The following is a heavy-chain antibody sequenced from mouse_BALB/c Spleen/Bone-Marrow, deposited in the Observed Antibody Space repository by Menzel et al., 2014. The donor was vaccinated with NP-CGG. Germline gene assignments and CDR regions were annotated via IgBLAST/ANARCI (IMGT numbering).Heavy chain of an antibody. CDR2: IRNKANGYTT. CDR1: GFTFTNYF. Sequence: EVQRVESGGGLVQPGGSLRLSCTTSGFTFTNYFMTWVRQPPGKALEWLGFIRNKANGYTTEYNPSVKGRFTISRDNSQGIFYLKMNTLRAEDSAIYYCARDYDGYFDFWGQGTTLTVSS. V-gene: IGHV7-3*02. J-gene: IGHJ2*01. D-gene: IGHD2-12*01. CDR3: ARDYDGYFDF.